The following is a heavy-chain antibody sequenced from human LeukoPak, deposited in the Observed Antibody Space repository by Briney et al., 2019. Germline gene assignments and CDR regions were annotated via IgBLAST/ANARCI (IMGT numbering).Heavy chain of an antibody. CDR3: ARGKATNWFDP. J-gene: IGHJ5*02. Sequence: SETLSLTCAVYGGSFSGYYWSWIRQPPGKGLEWIGEINHSGSTNYNPSLKSRVTISVDTSKNQYSLKLSSVTAADTAVYYCARGKATNWFDPWGQGTLVTVSS. CDR2: INHSGST. CDR1: GGSFSGYY. V-gene: IGHV4-34*01.